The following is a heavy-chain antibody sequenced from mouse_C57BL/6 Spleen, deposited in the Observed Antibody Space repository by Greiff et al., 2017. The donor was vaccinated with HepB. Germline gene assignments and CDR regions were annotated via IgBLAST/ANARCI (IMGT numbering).Heavy chain of an antibody. J-gene: IGHJ3*01. Sequence: QVQLQQSGAELVKPGASVKMSCKASGYTFTSYWITWVKQRPGQGLEWIGDIYPGSGSTDYNEKFKSKATLTVDTSSSTAYMQLSSLTSEDSAVYYCAMIYGNAWFAYWGQGTLVTVSA. V-gene: IGHV1-55*01. D-gene: IGHD2-1*01. CDR2: IYPGSGST. CDR3: AMIYGNAWFAY. CDR1: GYTFTSYW.